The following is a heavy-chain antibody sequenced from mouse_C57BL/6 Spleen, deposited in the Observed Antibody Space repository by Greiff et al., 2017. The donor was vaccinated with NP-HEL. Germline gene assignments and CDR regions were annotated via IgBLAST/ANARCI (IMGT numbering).Heavy chain of an antibody. CDR1: GYAFTNYL. D-gene: IGHD4-1*01. CDR2: INPGSGGT. J-gene: IGHJ2*01. V-gene: IGHV1-54*01. Sequence: QVQLKQSGAELVRPGTSVKVSCKASGYAFTNYLIEWVKQRPGQGLEWIGVINPGSGGTNYNEKFKGKATLTADKSSSTAYMQLSSLTSEDSAVYFCARSGDWDEDFDYWGQGTTLTVSS. CDR3: ARSGDWDEDFDY.